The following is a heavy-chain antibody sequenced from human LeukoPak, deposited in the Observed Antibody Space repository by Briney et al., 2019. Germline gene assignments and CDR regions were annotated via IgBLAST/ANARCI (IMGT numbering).Heavy chain of an antibody. J-gene: IGHJ4*02. Sequence: GASVTVSCTVSGYTLTELSMHWVRQAPGQGLEWMGGIIPIFGTANYAQKFQGRVTITADESTSTAYMELSSLRSEDTAVYYCARVPVGATNEYFDYWGQGTLVTVSS. V-gene: IGHV1-69*13. CDR1: GYTLTELS. D-gene: IGHD1-26*01. CDR3: ARVPVGATNEYFDY. CDR2: IIPIFGTA.